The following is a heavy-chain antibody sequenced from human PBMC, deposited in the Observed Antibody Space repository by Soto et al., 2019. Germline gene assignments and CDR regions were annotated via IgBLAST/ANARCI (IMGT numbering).Heavy chain of an antibody. J-gene: IGHJ4*02. D-gene: IGHD5-18*01. Sequence: GGSLRLSCAASGFTFSSYAMSWVRQAPGKGLEWVSGISGSGGSTYYADSVKGRFTISRDNSKNTLYLQMNSLRAEDTAVYYCAKDQARIQLWSYDYWGQGTLVTVSS. CDR1: GFTFSSYA. CDR2: ISGSGGST. V-gene: IGHV3-23*01. CDR3: AKDQARIQLWSYDY.